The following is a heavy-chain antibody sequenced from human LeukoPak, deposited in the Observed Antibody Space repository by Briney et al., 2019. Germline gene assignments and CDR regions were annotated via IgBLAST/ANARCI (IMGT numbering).Heavy chain of an antibody. J-gene: IGHJ5*02. CDR3: ARGIPPAAAGPNWFDP. D-gene: IGHD6-13*01. CDR2: TYYRSKWYN. V-gene: IGHV6-1*01. Sequence: SQTLSLTCAISGDSVSSNSAAWNWIRQSPSRGLEWLGRTYYRSKWYNDYAVSVKSRITINPDTSKNQFSLQLNSVTPEDTAVYYCARGIPPAAAGPNWFDPWGQGTLVTVSS. CDR1: GDSVSSNSAA.